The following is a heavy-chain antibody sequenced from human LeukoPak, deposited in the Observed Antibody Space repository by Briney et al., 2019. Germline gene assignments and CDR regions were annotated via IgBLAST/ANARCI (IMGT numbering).Heavy chain of an antibody. CDR3: AKDDDWGRYKH. CDR1: GFTFSSYW. Sequence: GGSLRLSCAASGFTFSSYWMHWVRQAPGKGLVWVSRINSDGSSTGYADSVKGRFTISRDNAKNTLYLQMNSLRAEDTAVYYCAKDDDWGRYKHWGQGTLVTVSS. CDR2: INSDGSST. V-gene: IGHV3-74*01. J-gene: IGHJ1*01. D-gene: IGHD3-16*01.